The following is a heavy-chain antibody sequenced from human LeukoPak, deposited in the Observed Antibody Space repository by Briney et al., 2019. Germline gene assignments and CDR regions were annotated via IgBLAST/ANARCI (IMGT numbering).Heavy chain of an antibody. V-gene: IGHV5-51*01. J-gene: IGHJ4*02. CDR1: GYSFSNYW. CDR2: IYPGDSDT. CDR3: AKHGGGGSWSDVPNFDY. D-gene: IGHD6-13*01. Sequence: GESLKISCKGSGYSFSNYWIGWVRQMPGKGLEWMGIIYPGDSDTRYSPSFQGQVTISADKSISTAYLQWSSLKASDTAMYYCAKHGGGGSWSDVPNFDYWGQGTLVTVSS.